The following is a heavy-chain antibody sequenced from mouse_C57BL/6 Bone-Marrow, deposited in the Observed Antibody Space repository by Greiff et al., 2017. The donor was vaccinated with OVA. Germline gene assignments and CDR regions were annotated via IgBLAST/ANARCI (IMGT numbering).Heavy chain of an antibody. J-gene: IGHJ1*03. CDR2: IYPRSGNT. CDR1: GYTFTSYG. Sequence: VKVVESGAELARPGASVKLSCKASGYTFTSYGISWVKQRTGQGLEWIGEIYPRSGNTYYNEKFKGKATLTADKSSSTAYMELRSLTSEDSAVYFCARRHYYGSSYRYFDVWGTGTTVTVSS. V-gene: IGHV1-81*01. CDR3: ARRHYYGSSYRYFDV. D-gene: IGHD1-1*01.